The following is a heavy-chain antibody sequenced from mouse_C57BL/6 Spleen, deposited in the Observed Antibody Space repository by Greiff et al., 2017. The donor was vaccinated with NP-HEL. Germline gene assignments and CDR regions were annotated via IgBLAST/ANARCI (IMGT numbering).Heavy chain of an antibody. J-gene: IGHJ1*03. V-gene: IGHV1-72*01. Sequence: VQLQQSGAELVKPGASVKLSCKASGYTFTSYWMHWVKQRPGRGLEWIGRIDPNSGGTKYNEKFKSKATLTVDKPSSTAYMQLSSLTYEYSAVYYCARSAYYYGSSPSYWYFDVWGTGTTVTVSS. D-gene: IGHD1-1*01. CDR1: GYTFTSYW. CDR3: ARSAYYYGSSPSYWYFDV. CDR2: IDPNSGGT.